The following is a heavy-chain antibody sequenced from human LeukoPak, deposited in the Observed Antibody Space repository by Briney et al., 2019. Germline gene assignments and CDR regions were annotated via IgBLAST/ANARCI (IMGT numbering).Heavy chain of an antibody. J-gene: IGHJ4*02. Sequence: GGSLRLSCAVTGFTFSLYTMNWVRQTPGKGLEWVSSISSTSSYIYYADSLKGRFTISRDNSKNTLYLQMNSLRAEDTAVYYCARRAGAYSHPYDYWGQGTLVTVSS. CDR2: ISSTSSYI. D-gene: IGHD4/OR15-4a*01. CDR1: GFTFSLYT. V-gene: IGHV3-21*04. CDR3: ARRAGAYSHPYDY.